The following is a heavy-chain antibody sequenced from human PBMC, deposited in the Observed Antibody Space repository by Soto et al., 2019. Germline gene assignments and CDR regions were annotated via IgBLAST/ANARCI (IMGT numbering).Heavy chain of an antibody. V-gene: IGHV4-34*01. Sequence: SETLSLTCAVYGGSFSGYYWSWIRQPPGKGLEWIGEINHSGSTNYNPSLKSRVTISVDTSKNQFSLKLSSVTAADTAVYYCARGLDIVVVPAATRGNWFDPWGQGTLVTVSS. J-gene: IGHJ5*02. CDR3: ARGLDIVVVPAATRGNWFDP. CDR1: GGSFSGYY. D-gene: IGHD2-2*01. CDR2: INHSGST.